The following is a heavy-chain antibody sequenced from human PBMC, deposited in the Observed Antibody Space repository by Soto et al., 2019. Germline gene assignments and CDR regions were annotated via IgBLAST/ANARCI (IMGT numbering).Heavy chain of an antibody. J-gene: IGHJ3*02. V-gene: IGHV3-66*01. CDR2: IYSGGST. CDR1: GFTVSSNY. Sequence: GGSLRLSCAASGFTVSSNYMSWVRQAPGKGLEWVSVIYSGGSTYYADSVKGRFTISRDNSKNTLYLQMNSLRAEDTAVYYCASATLSIAARRGAFDIWGQGTIVTVSS. D-gene: IGHD6-6*01. CDR3: ASATLSIAARRGAFDI.